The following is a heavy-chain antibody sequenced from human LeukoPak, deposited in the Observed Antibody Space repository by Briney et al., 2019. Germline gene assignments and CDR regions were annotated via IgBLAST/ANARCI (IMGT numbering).Heavy chain of an antibody. CDR2: IYYSGST. CDR1: GGFFSSGSSY. J-gene: IGHJ4*02. Sequence: SETLSLTCNVSGGFFSSGSSYWGWIRQPPGKGLEWIGSIYYSGSTYYNPSLKSRVTISVDTSKNQFSLKLSSVTAADTAVYYCARPPGGYCSSTSCYTTDYWGQGTLVTVSS. D-gene: IGHD2-2*02. CDR3: ARPPGGYCSSTSCYTTDY. V-gene: IGHV4-39*01.